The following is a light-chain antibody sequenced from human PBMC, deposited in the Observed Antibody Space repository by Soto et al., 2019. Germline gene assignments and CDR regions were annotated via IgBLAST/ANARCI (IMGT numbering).Light chain of an antibody. CDR3: QQRSSWPPMYT. V-gene: IGKV3-11*01. CDR2: DTS. J-gene: IGKJ2*01. Sequence: IVLTQSPATLSLSPGERATLSCRASQRVSSYLAWFQQKPGQAPRLLIYDTSNRATGIPARFSGSGSGTDFTLTISSLEPEDFAVYYCQQRSSWPPMYTFGQGTRLDIK. CDR1: QRVSSY.